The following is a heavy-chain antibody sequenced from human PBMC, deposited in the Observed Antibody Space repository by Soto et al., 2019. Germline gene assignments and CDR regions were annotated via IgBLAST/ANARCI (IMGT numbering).Heavy chain of an antibody. D-gene: IGHD2-2*01. J-gene: IGHJ6*02. CDR1: GYTFTSYA. CDR2: INAGNGNT. CDR3: ARACSSTGCYGMDV. Sequence: ASVKVSCKASGYTFTSYAMHWVRQAPGQRLEWMGWINAGNGNTKYSQKFQGRVTITRDTSASTAYMELSSLRSEDTAVYYCARACSSTGCYGMDVWGQGTTVTVSS. V-gene: IGHV1-3*01.